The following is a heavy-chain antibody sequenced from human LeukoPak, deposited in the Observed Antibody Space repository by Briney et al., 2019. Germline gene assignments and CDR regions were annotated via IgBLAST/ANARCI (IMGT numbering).Heavy chain of an antibody. CDR3: ARGSGSYYNFGLYYYYYGMDV. J-gene: IGHJ6*02. Sequence: ASVKVSCKASGYTFTSYDINWVRQATGQGLEWMGWMNPNSGNTGYAQKFQGRVTMTRSTSISTAYMELSSLRSEDTAVYYCARGSGSYYNFGLYYYYYGMDVWGQGTTVTVSS. CDR2: MNPNSGNT. D-gene: IGHD3-10*01. V-gene: IGHV1-8*01. CDR1: GYTFTSYD.